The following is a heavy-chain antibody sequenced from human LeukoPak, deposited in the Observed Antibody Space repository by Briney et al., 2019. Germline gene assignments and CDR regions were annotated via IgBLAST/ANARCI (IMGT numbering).Heavy chain of an antibody. CDR2: IGTAGDT. D-gene: IGHD2-2*01. J-gene: IGHJ2*01. Sequence: GGSLRLSCAASGFTFSSYDMHWVRQATGKGLEWVSAIGTAGDTYYPGSVKGRFTISRENAKNSLYLQMNSLRAGDTAVYYCAREGRYCSSTSCYGRYFDLWGRGTLVTVSS. CDR1: GFTFSSYD. CDR3: AREGRYCSSTSCYGRYFDL. V-gene: IGHV3-13*01.